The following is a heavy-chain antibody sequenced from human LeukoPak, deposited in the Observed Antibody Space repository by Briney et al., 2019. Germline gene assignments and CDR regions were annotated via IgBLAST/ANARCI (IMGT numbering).Heavy chain of an antibody. Sequence: GGSLRLSCAVSGFTFSDYSMNWVRQAPGKGLEWVSSITSSSTYIYYANSVKGRFTISRHNAESSLFLQKSSLRAEDTAVYYCSRGRETSSWRYYYMDVWGKGTTVTVSS. V-gene: IGHV3-21*01. J-gene: IGHJ6*03. CDR2: ITSSSTYI. CDR1: GFTFSDYS. CDR3: SRGRETSSWRYYYMDV. D-gene: IGHD6-13*01.